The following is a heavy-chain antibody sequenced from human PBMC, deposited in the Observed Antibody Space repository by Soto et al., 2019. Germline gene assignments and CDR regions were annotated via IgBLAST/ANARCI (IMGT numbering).Heavy chain of an antibody. Sequence: GGSRRLSRAASGFSFEDYPLPWVRHTPGRGPDGISLISCDGVRCLYSDSVKGRFSISRDNSKNSLYLQMYSLTTEDTALYFCARDSCDVLTGQKRYLDHWGQGTLVTVSS. D-gene: IGHD3-9*01. V-gene: IGHV3-43*01. CDR1: GFSFEDYP. CDR3: ARDSCDVLTGQKRYLDH. J-gene: IGHJ4*02. CDR2: ISCDGVRC.